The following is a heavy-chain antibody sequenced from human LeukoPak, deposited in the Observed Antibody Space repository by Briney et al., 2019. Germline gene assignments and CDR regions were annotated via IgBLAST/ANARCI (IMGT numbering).Heavy chain of an antibody. CDR1: GYTFTSYY. J-gene: IGHJ4*02. V-gene: IGHV1-46*01. Sequence: GASVKVSCKASGYTFTSYYMHWVRQAAGQGLEWRGIINPSGGSTSYAQKFQGRVTMTRDMSTSTVYMELSSLRSEDTAVYYCARGYSSGWYPDYWGQGTLVTVSS. CDR3: ARGYSSGWYPDY. CDR2: INPSGGST. D-gene: IGHD6-19*01.